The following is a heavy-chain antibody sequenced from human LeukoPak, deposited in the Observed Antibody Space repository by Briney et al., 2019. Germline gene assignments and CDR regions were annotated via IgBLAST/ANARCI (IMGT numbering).Heavy chain of an antibody. J-gene: IGHJ1*01. CDR2: ISGRSSHV. D-gene: IGHD3-16*01. V-gene: IGHV3-21*01. Sequence: GGSLRLSCSASGFSFSDYDMNWARQAPGKGLEWVSAISGRSSHVYSGESVKGRFTISRDNAKNSLYLQLDSLGVEDTAVYYCGRAFPPLRTSSAGDLWGQGTLVTVSS. CDR3: GRAFPPLRTSSAGDL. CDR1: GFSFSDYD.